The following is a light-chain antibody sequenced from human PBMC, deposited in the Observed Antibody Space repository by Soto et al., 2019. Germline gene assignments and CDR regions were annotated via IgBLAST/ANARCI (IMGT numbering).Light chain of an antibody. V-gene: IGKV3-15*01. J-gene: IGKJ4*01. CDR1: HGIGDP. CDR2: HTS. Sequence: EFLMRQSPATPSVSPGAGATLSCRANHGIGDPLAWYQHQPGHNPRLLIYHTSNSATRLPTRFSGRRFGAEFTLTINSVHSGGFPLYYCQPYKDWRLPVAGVTKVDIK. CDR3: QPYKDWRLP.